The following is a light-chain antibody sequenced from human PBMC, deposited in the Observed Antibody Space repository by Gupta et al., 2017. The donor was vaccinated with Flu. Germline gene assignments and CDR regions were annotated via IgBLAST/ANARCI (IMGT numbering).Light chain of an antibody. CDR3: QVWDSSSDHPVV. CDR1: NIGSKS. V-gene: IGLV3-21*02. J-gene: IGLJ2*01. Sequence: SYVLTQPPSVSVAPGQTARINGGGNNIGSKSVHWYQQKPGQAPVLVVYDDSDRPSGIPERFSGSNSGNTATLTISRVEAGDEADYYWQVWDSSSDHPVVFGGGTKLTVL. CDR2: DDS.